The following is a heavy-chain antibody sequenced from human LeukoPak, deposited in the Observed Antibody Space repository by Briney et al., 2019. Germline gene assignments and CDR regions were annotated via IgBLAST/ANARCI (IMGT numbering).Heavy chain of an antibody. V-gene: IGHV1-69*13. CDR2: IIPIFGTA. D-gene: IGHD3-9*01. CDR3: ARGRNDILTGFLYYYGMDV. Sequence: ASVKVSFKASGGTFSSYAISWVRQAPGQGLEWMGGIIPIFGTANYAQKFQGRVTITADESTSTAYMELSSLRSEDTAVYYCARGRNDILTGFLYYYGMDVWGQGTTSPSP. CDR1: GGTFSSYA. J-gene: IGHJ6*02.